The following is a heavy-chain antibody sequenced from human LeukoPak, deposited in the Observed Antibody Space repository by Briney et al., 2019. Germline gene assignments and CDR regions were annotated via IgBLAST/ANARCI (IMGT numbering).Heavy chain of an antibody. CDR2: IYHSGST. J-gene: IGHJ5*02. V-gene: IGHV4-39*07. D-gene: IGHD6-13*01. CDR3: ARGGSSWSRPNNWFDP. Sequence: SETLSLTCTVSGGSISSSSYYWGWIRQPPGKGLEWIGEIYHSGSTNYNPSLKSRVTISVDKSKNQFSLKLSSVTAADTAVYYCARGGSSWSRPNNWFDPWGQGTLVTVSS. CDR1: GGSISSSSYY.